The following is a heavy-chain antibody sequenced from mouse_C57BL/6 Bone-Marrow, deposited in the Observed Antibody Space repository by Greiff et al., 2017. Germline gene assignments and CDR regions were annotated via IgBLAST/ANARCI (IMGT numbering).Heavy chain of an antibody. CDR3: ARSGALLFRYFDY. CDR2: IHPNSGST. Sequence: VQLQQPGAELVKPGASVKLSCKASGYTFTSYWMHWVKQRPGQGLEWIGMIHPNSGSTNYNEKFKSKATLTVDKSSSTAYMQLSSLTSEDSAVYYCARSGALLFRYFDYGGQGTTRTVSS. D-gene: IGHD2-10*01. V-gene: IGHV1-64*01. J-gene: IGHJ2*01. CDR1: GYTFTSYW.